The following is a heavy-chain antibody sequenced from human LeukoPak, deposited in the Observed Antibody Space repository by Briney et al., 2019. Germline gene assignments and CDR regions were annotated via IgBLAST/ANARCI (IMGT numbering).Heavy chain of an antibody. D-gene: IGHD3-22*01. CDR3: LGNYYDSSGYFH. J-gene: IGHJ4*02. CDR1: GGSFSGYY. V-gene: IGHV4-34*01. Sequence: PSETLSLTCAVYGGSFSGYYWSWIRQPPGKGLEWIGSIYYSGSTYYNPSLKSRVTISVDTSKNQFSLKLSSVTAADTAVYYCLGNYYDSSGYFHWGQGTLVTVSS. CDR2: IYYSGST.